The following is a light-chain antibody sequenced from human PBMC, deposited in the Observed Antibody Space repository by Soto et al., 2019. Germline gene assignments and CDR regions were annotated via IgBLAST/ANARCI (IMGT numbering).Light chain of an antibody. CDR3: GTWDSSPRAEV. CDR2: ENN. CDR1: SSNIGNNY. Sequence: QSVLTQPPSVSAAPGQKVTISCSGSSSNIGNNYVSWYQQFPGTAPKLLIYENNKRPSGIPDRFSGSKSGTSATLGITGLQTGDEADYYCGTWDSSPRAEVFGGGTKLTVL. J-gene: IGLJ2*01. V-gene: IGLV1-51*02.